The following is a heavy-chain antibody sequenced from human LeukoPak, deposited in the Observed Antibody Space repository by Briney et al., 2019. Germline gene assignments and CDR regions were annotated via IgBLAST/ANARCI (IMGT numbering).Heavy chain of an antibody. CDR2: MNPNSGNT. J-gene: IGHJ4*02. Sequence: GASVKVSCKASGYTFITYDINWVRQATGQGLEWMGWMNPNSGNTGYAQKFQGRVTMTRNTSISTAYMELRSLRYDDTAVYYCARDRYGVRSGSCDYWGQGTLVTVSS. V-gene: IGHV1-8*01. CDR3: ARDRYGVRSGSCDY. D-gene: IGHD1-26*01. CDR1: GYTFITYD.